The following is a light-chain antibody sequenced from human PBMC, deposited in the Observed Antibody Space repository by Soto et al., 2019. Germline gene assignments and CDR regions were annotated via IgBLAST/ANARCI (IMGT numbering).Light chain of an antibody. V-gene: IGKV1-39*01. CDR2: AGS. CDR3: QQSYSTPT. CDR1: QSISIY. Sequence: DIQMTQSPSSLSASVGDRVTITCRASQSISIYLIWYQQKPGKAPILLVYAGSSLQGGVPSRFGGSGSGTDFTLTITSLQPEDFATYYCQQSYSTPTFGGGTKVEIK. J-gene: IGKJ4*01.